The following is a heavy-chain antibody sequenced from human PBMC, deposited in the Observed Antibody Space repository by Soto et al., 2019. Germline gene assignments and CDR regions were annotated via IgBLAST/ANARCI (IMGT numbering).Heavy chain of an antibody. CDR1: GYTFTSYG. V-gene: IGHV1-18*04. Sequence: ASVKVSCKASGYTFTSYGISWVRQAPGQGLEWMGWISAYNGNTNYAQKLQGRVTMTTDTSTSTAYMELRSLRSDDTAVYYCARGLTGTTSRDYYGMDVWGQGTTVTVSS. CDR3: ARGLTGTTSRDYYGMDV. CDR2: ISAYNGNT. D-gene: IGHD1-7*01. J-gene: IGHJ6*02.